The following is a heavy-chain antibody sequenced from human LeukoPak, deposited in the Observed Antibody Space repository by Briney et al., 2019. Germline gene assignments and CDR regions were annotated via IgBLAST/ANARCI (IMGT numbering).Heavy chain of an antibody. D-gene: IGHD2-2*01. V-gene: IGHV4-59*01. CDR3: ARVYQSAEYYFDY. Sequence: SETLSLTCTVSGGSIASYYWSWIRQPPGKGLEWVGYLYYPGSTEYHPSLQSRVTISLDTSKNQFSLKLTSVTAADTAVYYCARVYQSAEYYFDYWGQGNLVSVSS. CDR1: GGSIASYY. J-gene: IGHJ4*02. CDR2: LYYPGST.